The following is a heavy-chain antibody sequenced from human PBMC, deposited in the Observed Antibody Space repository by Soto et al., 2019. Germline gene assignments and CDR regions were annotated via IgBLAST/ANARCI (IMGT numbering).Heavy chain of an antibody. D-gene: IGHD1-26*01. Sequence: EVQLVESGGGLVQPGGSLRLSCAASGFTFSSYAMHWVRQAPGKGLEYVSAISSNGGSTYYANSVKGRFTISRDNSKNTLYLQMGSLRAEDRAVDYCARMGRGELNYYYGMDVWGQGTTVTVSS. CDR3: ARMGRGELNYYYGMDV. J-gene: IGHJ6*02. CDR1: GFTFSSYA. V-gene: IGHV3-64*01. CDR2: ISSNGGST.